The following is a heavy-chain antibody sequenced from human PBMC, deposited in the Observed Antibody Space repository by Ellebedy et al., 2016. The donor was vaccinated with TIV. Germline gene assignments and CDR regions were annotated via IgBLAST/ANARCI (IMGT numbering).Heavy chain of an antibody. CDR3: ARDHVEMATILSAFDI. D-gene: IGHD5-24*01. V-gene: IGHV4-4*07. CDR2: IYISGST. CDR1: GGSISSYY. Sequence: SETLSLTXTVSGGSISSYYWSWIRQPAGKGLEWIGRIYISGSTNYNPSFKSRVIMSVDTSKNQFSLNLRSVTAAGTAVYYCARDHVEMATILSAFDIWGQGIMVTVSS. J-gene: IGHJ3*02.